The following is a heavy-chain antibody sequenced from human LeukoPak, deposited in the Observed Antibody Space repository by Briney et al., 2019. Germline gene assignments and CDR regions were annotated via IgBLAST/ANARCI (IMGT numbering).Heavy chain of an antibody. CDR3: ARSEFVELSVWYFDL. V-gene: IGHV4-59*01. CDR2: IYYSGST. CDR1: GGSISAYY. J-gene: IGHJ2*01. Sequence: PSETLSLTCTVSGGSISAYYWSWIRQSPGKGLEWIGYIYYSGSTNYNPSPKSRVTISVDTSKNQFSLKLSSVTAADTAVYYCARSEFVELSVWYFDLWGRGTLVTVSS. D-gene: IGHD3-10*01.